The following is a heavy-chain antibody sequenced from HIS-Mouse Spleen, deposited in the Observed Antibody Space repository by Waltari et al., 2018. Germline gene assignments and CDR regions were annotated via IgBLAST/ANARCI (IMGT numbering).Heavy chain of an antibody. V-gene: IGHV4-4*07. CDR1: GGSISSYY. D-gene: IGHD3-3*01. Sequence: QVQLQESGPGLVKPSETLSLTCTVSGGSISSYYWSWIRQPAGKGLEWIGRIYTSGSTNHTPSPKSRVTMSVDTSKNQFSLKLSSVTAADTAVYYCARDFHDFWSGYYGGDKKHDAFDIWGQGTMVTVSS. J-gene: IGHJ3*02. CDR2: IYTSGST. CDR3: ARDFHDFWSGYYGGDKKHDAFDI.